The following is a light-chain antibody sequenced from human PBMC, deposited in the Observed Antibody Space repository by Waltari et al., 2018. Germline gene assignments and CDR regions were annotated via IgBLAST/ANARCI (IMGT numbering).Light chain of an antibody. CDR2: AAT. Sequence: VLWVTPSPSLIPASTGETVPITCRTSQDVKNYFAWYQQKPGKAPELLIYAATFLQTGVPSRFSGSGSGTDFTLTISSLQSEDFATYYCQQYYSYPRTFGQGTKVEVK. V-gene: IGKV1D-8*01. CDR3: QQYYSYPRT. CDR1: QDVKNY. J-gene: IGKJ1*01.